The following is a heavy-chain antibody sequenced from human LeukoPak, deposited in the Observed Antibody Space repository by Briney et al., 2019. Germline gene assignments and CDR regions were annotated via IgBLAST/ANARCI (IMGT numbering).Heavy chain of an antibody. D-gene: IGHD1-1*01. J-gene: IGHJ5*02. CDR2: ISAYNGNT. Sequence: ASVKVSCKASGYTFTSYGISWVRLAPGQGLEWMGWISAYNGNTNYAQKFQGRITMTTDTSTSTVHMELRSLRSDDTAVYYCARDGTTGTTFRFDPWGQGTLVTVSS. CDR1: GYTFTSYG. CDR3: ARDGTTGTTFRFDP. V-gene: IGHV1-18*01.